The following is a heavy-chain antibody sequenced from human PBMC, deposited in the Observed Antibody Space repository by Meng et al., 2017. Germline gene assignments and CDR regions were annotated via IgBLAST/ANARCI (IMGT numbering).Heavy chain of an antibody. J-gene: IGHJ6*02. CDR1: GFTFSSYA. CDR3: AKDYLSFTAAYGMDV. V-gene: IGHV3-23*01. CDR2: ISGSGGST. Sequence: GESLKISCAASGFTFSSYAMSWVRQAPGKGLEWVSAISGSGGSTYYADSVKGRFTISRDNSKNTLYLQMNSLRAEDTAVYYCAKDYLSFTAAYGMDVWGQRTTVTVSS. D-gene: IGHD3-16*02.